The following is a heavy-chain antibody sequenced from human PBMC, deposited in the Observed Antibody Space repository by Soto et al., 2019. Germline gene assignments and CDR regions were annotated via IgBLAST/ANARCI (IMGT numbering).Heavy chain of an antibody. V-gene: IGHV3-9*01. CDR1: GFTFDDYA. CDR3: AKDGDSSGWYAPFDI. CDR2: ISWNSGSI. Sequence: EVQLVESGGGLVQPGRSLRLSCAASGFTFDDYAMHWVRQAPGKGLEWVSGISWNSGSIGYADSVKGRFTISRDNAKNSLYLQMNSLRAEDTALYYCAKDGDSSGWYAPFDIWGQGTMVTVSS. J-gene: IGHJ3*02. D-gene: IGHD6-19*01.